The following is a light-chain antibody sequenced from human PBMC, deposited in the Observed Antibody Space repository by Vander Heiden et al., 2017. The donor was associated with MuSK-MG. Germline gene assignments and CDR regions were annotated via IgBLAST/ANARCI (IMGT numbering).Light chain of an antibody. CDR2: AAS. J-gene: IGKJ1*01. V-gene: IGKV1-39*01. CDR3: QQSDSTPWT. Sequence: DIQMTQSPYSLSASVGDRVTVTCRASETISSYLNWYQQKPGKAPKVLIYAASSLQSGVPSRFSGSGSGTDFTLTISSLQPEDFATYYCQQSDSTPWTFGQGTKVEIK. CDR1: ETISSY.